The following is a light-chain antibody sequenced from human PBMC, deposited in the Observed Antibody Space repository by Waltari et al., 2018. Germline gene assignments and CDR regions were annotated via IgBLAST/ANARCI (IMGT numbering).Light chain of an antibody. V-gene: IGLV2-23*02. J-gene: IGLJ1*01. Sequence: QSALTQPASVSGSPGQSITLSCTGSRIDVESYNLVSWYQQNPGKAPKLIIYEVNKRPSGVSYRFPGSKSGNTASLTISGLQADDEADYYCCSYAGTSIYVFGTGTKVTV. CDR1: RIDVESYNL. CDR3: CSYAGTSIYV. CDR2: EVN.